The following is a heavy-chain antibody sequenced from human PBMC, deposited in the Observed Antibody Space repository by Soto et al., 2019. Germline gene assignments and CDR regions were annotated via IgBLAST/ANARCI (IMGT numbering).Heavy chain of an antibody. CDR2: ISGSGGST. CDR3: ANVTTRLRSLHLYYYYGLDV. J-gene: IGHJ6*02. CDR1: GFTFSSYA. V-gene: IGHV3-23*01. Sequence: GGSLRLSCAASGFTFSSYAMSWVRQAPGKGLEWVSAISGSGGSTYYADSVKGRFTISRDNSKNTLYLQMNSLRAEDTAVYYCANVTTRLRSLHLYYYYGLDVWGQGTTVTVSS. D-gene: IGHD2-2*01.